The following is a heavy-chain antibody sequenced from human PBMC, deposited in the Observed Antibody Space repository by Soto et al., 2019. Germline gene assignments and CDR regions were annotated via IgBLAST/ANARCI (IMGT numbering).Heavy chain of an antibody. D-gene: IGHD3-3*01. Sequence: GASVKVSCKASGYTFTSYAMHWVRQAPGQRLEWMGWINAGNGNTKYSQKFQGRVTITRDTSASTAYMELSSLRSEDTAVYYCARDRDDFWSGYWFDPWGQGTLVTVSS. CDR2: INAGNGNT. CDR1: GYTFTSYA. V-gene: IGHV1-3*01. J-gene: IGHJ5*02. CDR3: ARDRDDFWSGYWFDP.